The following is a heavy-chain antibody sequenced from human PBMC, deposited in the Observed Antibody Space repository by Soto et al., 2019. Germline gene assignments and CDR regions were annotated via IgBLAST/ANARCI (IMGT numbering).Heavy chain of an antibody. V-gene: IGHV4-59*01. J-gene: IGHJ4*02. CDR1: NGSLSSNY. D-gene: IGHD3-10*01. Sequence: ETLSLSCPVSNGSLSSNYWSWIRQSPGKGLEWIGNIYYSGSTNCNPSLKSRVTMSVDTSKNQFTLKLSSVTAADTGVYFCARSFMVPVDFFDYWGQGTQVTVYS. CDR2: IYYSGST. CDR3: ARSFMVPVDFFDY.